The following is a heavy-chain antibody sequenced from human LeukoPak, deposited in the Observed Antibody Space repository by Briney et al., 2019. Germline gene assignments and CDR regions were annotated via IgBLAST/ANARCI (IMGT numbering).Heavy chain of an antibody. D-gene: IGHD7-27*01. CDR1: GFTFSTYN. CDR3: ARDLPGVPIDH. CDR2: ITTGSTDI. V-gene: IGHV3-21*06. J-gene: IGHJ4*02. Sequence: GGSLRLSCAASGFTFSTYNMNWIRQAPGKGLEWVSSITTGSTDIYYADSLKGRFTISRDDAKNSVYLQMNSLRVEDTAVYYCARDLPGVPIDHWGQGILVTVSS.